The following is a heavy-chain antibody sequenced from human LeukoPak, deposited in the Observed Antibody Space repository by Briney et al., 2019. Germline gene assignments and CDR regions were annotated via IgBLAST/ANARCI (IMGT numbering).Heavy chain of an antibody. CDR2: IYHSGST. Sequence: SGTLSLTCAVSGGSISSSSWWSWVRQPPGKGLEWIGEIYHSGSTNYNPSLKSRVTISVDKSENQFSLKLSSVTAADTAVYYCVREQGYIAAGLGYWGQGTLVTVSS. D-gene: IGHD6-13*01. CDR3: VREQGYIAAGLGY. J-gene: IGHJ4*02. V-gene: IGHV4-4*02. CDR1: GGSISSSSW.